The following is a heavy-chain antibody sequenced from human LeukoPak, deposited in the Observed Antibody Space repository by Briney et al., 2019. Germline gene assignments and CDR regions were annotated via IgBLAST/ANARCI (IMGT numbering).Heavy chain of an antibody. V-gene: IGHV3-48*04. D-gene: IGHD3-16*01. Sequence: GGSLRLSCAASGFTFSSYSMNWVRQAPGKGLEWVSYISSSSSTIYYADSVKGRFTISRDNAKNSLYLQMNSLRAEDTAVYYCAGVGWGRFDYWGQGTLVTVSS. J-gene: IGHJ4*02. CDR2: ISSSSSTI. CDR3: AGVGWGRFDY. CDR1: GFTFSSYS.